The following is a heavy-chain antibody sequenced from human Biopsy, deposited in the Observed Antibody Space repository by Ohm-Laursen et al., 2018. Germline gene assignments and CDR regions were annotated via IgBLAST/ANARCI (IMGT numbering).Heavy chain of an antibody. J-gene: IGHJ4*03. CDR2: ISPYFGNT. V-gene: IGHV1-18*01. CDR1: GYSLTSYG. CDR3: VREGLDCAGGTCYSGPLDL. D-gene: IGHD2-15*01. Sequence: GASVKVSCKASGYSLTSYGMNWVRQAPGQGLEWVGWISPYFGNTNSTQKLQARVTLSTETSTDTAYMELRSLRYDDTAIYYCVREGLDCAGGTCYSGPLDLWGQGTLISVSS.